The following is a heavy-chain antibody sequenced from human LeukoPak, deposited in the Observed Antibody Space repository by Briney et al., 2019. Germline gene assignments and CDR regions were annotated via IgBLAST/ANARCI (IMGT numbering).Heavy chain of an antibody. V-gene: IGHV4-4*02. CDR2: IYHSGST. CDR3: ARWSSGSGSYYNRGDY. D-gene: IGHD3-10*01. J-gene: IGHJ4*02. Sequence: TSETLSLTCAVSGGSISSDNWWTWVRQPPGKGLEWIGEIYHSGSTNYNPSLKSRVTISVDKSKNQFSLELSSVTAADTAVYYCARWSSGSGSYYNRGDYWGQGTLVTVSS. CDR1: GGSISSDNW.